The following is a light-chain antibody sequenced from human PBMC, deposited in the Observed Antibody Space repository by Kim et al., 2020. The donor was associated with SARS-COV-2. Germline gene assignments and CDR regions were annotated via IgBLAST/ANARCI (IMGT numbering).Light chain of an antibody. V-gene: IGLV1-44*01. CDR2: SND. Sequence: GQRVTISCSGSRSNVGSNTINWYQQFPGTALKLLIYSNDQRPSGVPDRFSGSKSGTSASLAISWLRADDEADYYCSAWDDSLNGPVFGGGTQLTVL. CDR3: SAWDDSLNGPV. CDR1: RSNVGSNT. J-gene: IGLJ3*02.